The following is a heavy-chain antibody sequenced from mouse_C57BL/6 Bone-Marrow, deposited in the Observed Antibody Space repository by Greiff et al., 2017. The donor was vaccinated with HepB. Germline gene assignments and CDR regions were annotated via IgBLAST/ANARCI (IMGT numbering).Heavy chain of an antibody. J-gene: IGHJ2*01. CDR3: ARGITTVVADY. CDR2: IYPGSGST. V-gene: IGHV1-55*01. D-gene: IGHD1-1*01. Sequence: QVQLQQPGAELVKPGASVKMSCKASGYTFTSYWITWVKQRPGQGLGWIGDIYPGSGSTNYNEKFKSKATLTVDTSSSTAYMQLSSLTSEDSAVYYCARGITTVVADYWGQGTTLTVSS. CDR1: GYTFTSYW.